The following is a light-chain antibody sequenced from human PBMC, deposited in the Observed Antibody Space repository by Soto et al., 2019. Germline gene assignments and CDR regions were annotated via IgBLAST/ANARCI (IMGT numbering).Light chain of an antibody. CDR1: QSVGTN. V-gene: IGKV3-15*01. CDR3: QQYYNWPRYT. CDR2: GAS. J-gene: IGKJ2*01. Sequence: EIVVTQSPATLSLSPGERATLSCRASQSVGTNLAWYPQKPGQAPRLLIFGASARATGLPARFSGSGSGTEFTLTISSLQSEDFAVYFCQQYYNWPRYTFGQGTKIEIK.